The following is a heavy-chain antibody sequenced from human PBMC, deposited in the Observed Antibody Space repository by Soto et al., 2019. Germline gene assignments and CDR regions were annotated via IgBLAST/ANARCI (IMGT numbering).Heavy chain of an antibody. CDR3: AKDKGVFNWATSYFDY. J-gene: IGHJ4*02. V-gene: IGHV3-30*18. Sequence: QVQLVESGGGVVQPGRSLRLSCAASGFTFNSYGMHWVRQGPGNGLEWVAFISYDGNNEYYTDSVKGRFTISRDNSKNTLFLQMNSPRPEDTAVYYCAKDKGVFNWATSYFDYWGQGALVTVSS. CDR2: ISYDGNNE. D-gene: IGHD1-1*01. CDR1: GFTFNSYG.